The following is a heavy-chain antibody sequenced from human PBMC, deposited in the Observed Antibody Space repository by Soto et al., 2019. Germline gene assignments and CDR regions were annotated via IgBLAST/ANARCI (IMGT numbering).Heavy chain of an antibody. V-gene: IGHV3-21*01. D-gene: IGHD4-17*01. CDR1: GFAFSSYN. Sequence: VQLVESGGGLVKPGGSLRLSCAASGFAFSSYNMHWVRQAPGKGLEWVSSISPTGTFMHSADSLKDRFSISRDSAENSLYLQMHSLRAEDTAVYYCARGGLYCDLPAWTGNAFDLWGQGTMVTVSS. J-gene: IGHJ3*01. CDR3: ARGGLYCDLPAWTGNAFDL. CDR2: ISPTGTFM.